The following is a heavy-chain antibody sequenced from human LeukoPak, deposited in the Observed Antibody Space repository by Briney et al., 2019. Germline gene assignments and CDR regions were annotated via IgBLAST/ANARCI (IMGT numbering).Heavy chain of an antibody. V-gene: IGHV1-18*01. D-gene: IGHD6-13*01. CDR3: ARDPAAGNYYYYGMDV. J-gene: IGHJ6*02. CDR2: ISAYNGNT. CDR1: GYTFTSYG. Sequence: ASVKVSCKASGYTFTSYGISWVRQAPGQGLEWMGWISAYNGNTNYAQKLQGRVTMTTDTSTSTAYMELRSLRSDDTAVYYCARDPAAGNYYYYGMDVWGQGTTVTVSS.